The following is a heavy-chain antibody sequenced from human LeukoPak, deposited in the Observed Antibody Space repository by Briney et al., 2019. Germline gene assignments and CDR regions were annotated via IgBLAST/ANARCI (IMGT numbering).Heavy chain of an antibody. D-gene: IGHD2-15*01. CDR3: ARWDRVVIAATNVDY. CDR2: INVYNGNT. Sequence: GASVKVSCKTSGYTFTIYTINWVRQAPGQGLEWMGWINVYNGNTNNAQKFQGRVTMTTDTTTSTAYMELPSLRSADTAVYYCARWDRVVIAATNVDYWGQGTLVTVSS. V-gene: IGHV1-18*04. CDR1: GYTFTIYT. J-gene: IGHJ4*02.